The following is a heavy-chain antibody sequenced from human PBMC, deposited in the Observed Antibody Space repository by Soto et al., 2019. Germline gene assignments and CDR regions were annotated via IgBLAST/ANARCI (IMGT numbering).Heavy chain of an antibody. D-gene: IGHD3-22*01. V-gene: IGHV1-18*01. CDR1: GYRFMTYG. Sequence: GASVKVSCKTSGYRFMTYGITWVRQAPGQGLEWMGWISPYNGNTHYVQQFQDRVTMTEDTSTDTAYMELSSLRSEDTAVYYCATDGYDSSGYYSNWFDPWGQGTLVTVSS. J-gene: IGHJ5*02. CDR3: ATDGYDSSGYYSNWFDP. CDR2: ISPYNGNT.